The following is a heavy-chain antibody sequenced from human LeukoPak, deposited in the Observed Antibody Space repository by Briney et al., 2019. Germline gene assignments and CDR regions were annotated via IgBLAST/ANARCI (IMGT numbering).Heavy chain of an antibody. CDR3: AKDGSWSCTD. CDR1: GFTFSRNA. D-gene: IGHD2-8*02. V-gene: IGHV3-30*02. CDR2: IAHHGSNK. Sequence: GGSLRLSCAASGFTFSRNAIHWVRQGPGKGLEWVSYIAHHGSNKYYAVSVRGRFTISRDNSKRTLYLQMNSLRADDTAVYYCAKDGSWSCTDWGQGTLVTVSS. J-gene: IGHJ4*02.